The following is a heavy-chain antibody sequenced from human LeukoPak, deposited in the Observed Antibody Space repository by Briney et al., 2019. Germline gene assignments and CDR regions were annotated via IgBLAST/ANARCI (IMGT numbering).Heavy chain of an antibody. CDR3: ARDPGQGYFDY. V-gene: IGHV4-61*02. CDR2: IYTSGST. J-gene: IGHJ4*02. Sequence: SETLSLTCTVSGGSISSGSYYWSWIRQPAGKGLEWIGRIYTSGSTNYNPSLKSRVTISVDTSKNQFSLRLSSVAAADTAVYYCARDPGQGYFDYWGQGTLVTVSS. CDR1: GGSISSGSYY. D-gene: IGHD3-10*01.